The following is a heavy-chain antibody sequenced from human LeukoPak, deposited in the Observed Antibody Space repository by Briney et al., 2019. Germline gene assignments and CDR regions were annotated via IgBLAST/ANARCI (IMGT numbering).Heavy chain of an antibody. CDR2: IYYSGST. J-gene: IGHJ5*02. CDR3: ARGKYGYCSSASCYLTGWFDP. Sequence: PSETLSLTCTVSGGSISSYYWSWIRQPPGKGLEWIGYIYYSGSTNYNPSLKSRVTISVDTSKNQFSLKLSSVTAADTAVYYCARGKYGYCSSASCYLTGWFDPWGQGTLVTVSS. V-gene: IGHV4-59*12. D-gene: IGHD2-2*01. CDR1: GGSISSYY.